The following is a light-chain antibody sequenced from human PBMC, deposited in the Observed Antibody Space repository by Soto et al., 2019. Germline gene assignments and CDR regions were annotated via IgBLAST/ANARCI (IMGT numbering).Light chain of an antibody. J-gene: IGKJ1*01. CDR3: QHYVTSRTS. CDR2: GAS. CDR1: HSVSRTY. V-gene: IGKV3-20*01. Sequence: EIVLTQSPGTLSLSPGERATLSCRASHSVSRTYLAWYQQKPGQAPRLLIFGASMRVTGIPDRFIGSGSGTDFTLTISRLEPEDFAVYYCQHYVTSRTSFGQGTKVDIK.